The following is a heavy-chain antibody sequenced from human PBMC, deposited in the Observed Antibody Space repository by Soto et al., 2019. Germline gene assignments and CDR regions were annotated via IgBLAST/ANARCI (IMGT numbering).Heavy chain of an antibody. Sequence: GGSLRLSCAASGFTFSSYGMHWVRQAPGKGLEWVAVISYDGSNKYYADSVKGRFTISRDNSKNTLYLQMNSLRAEDTAVYYCAKPRDRRLFYMDVWAQGSTVTV. CDR1: GFTFSSYG. D-gene: IGHD3-9*01. V-gene: IGHV3-30*18. J-gene: IGHJ6*02. CDR2: ISYDGSNK. CDR3: AKPRDRRLFYMDV.